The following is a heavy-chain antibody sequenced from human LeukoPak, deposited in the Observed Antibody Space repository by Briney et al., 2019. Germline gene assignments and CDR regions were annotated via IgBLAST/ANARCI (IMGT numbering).Heavy chain of an antibody. V-gene: IGHV4-30-2*01. D-gene: IGHD3-10*01. CDR2: IYHSGST. CDR1: GGSINSGGYY. J-gene: IGHJ4*02. Sequence: SQTLSLTCTVSGGSINSGGYYWSWIRQPPGKGPEWIGEIYHSGSTNYNPSLKSRVTISVDKSKNQFSLKLSSVTAADTAVYYCARVRSITMVRGVLDYWGQGTLVTVSS. CDR3: ARVRSITMVRGVLDY.